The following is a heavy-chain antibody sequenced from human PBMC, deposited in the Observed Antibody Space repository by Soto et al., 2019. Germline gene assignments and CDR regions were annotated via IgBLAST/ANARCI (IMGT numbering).Heavy chain of an antibody. J-gene: IGHJ4*02. CDR1: GGSISSGGYY. Sequence: SETLSLTCTVSGGSISSGGYYWSWIRQHPGKGLEWIGYIYYSGSTYYNPSLKSRVTISVDTSKNQFSLKLSSVTAADTAVYYCARGGGYGDSFDYWGQGTLVTVSS. CDR3: ARGGGYGDSFDY. D-gene: IGHD4-17*01. V-gene: IGHV4-31*03. CDR2: IYYSGST.